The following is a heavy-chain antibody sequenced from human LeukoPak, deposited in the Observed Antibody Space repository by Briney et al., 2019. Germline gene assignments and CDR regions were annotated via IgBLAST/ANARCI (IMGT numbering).Heavy chain of an antibody. CDR2: IYSGGST. V-gene: IGHV3-66*01. Sequence: GGSLRLSCAASGFTVSSNYMSWVRQAPGKGLEWVSVIYSGGSTYYADSVKGRFTISRDNSKNTLYLQMNSLRAEDTAVYYCARGGAQLWFGELLLGYFDYWGQGTLVTVPS. D-gene: IGHD3-10*01. CDR1: GFTVSSNY. J-gene: IGHJ4*02. CDR3: ARGGAQLWFGELLLGYFDY.